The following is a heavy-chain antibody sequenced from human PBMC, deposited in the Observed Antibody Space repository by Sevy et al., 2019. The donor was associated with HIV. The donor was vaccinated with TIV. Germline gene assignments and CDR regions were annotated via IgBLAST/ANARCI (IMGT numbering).Heavy chain of an antibody. Sequence: SETLSLTCAVYGGSFSGYYWSWIRQPPGKGLEWIGEINHSGSTNYNPSLKSRVTISVDTSKNQFSLKLSSVTAADTAVYYCARTYIVVVVAATPGWFDPRGQGTLVTVSS. V-gene: IGHV4-34*01. J-gene: IGHJ5*02. CDR1: GGSFSGYY. CDR3: ARTYIVVVVAATPGWFDP. CDR2: INHSGST. D-gene: IGHD2-15*01.